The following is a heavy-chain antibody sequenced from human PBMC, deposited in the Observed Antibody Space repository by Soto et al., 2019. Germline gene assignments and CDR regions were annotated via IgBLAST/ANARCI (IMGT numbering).Heavy chain of an antibody. D-gene: IGHD2-15*01. V-gene: IGHV4-30-4*01. CDR1: GGSISSGAYF. CDR3: ARGIHGSSQYNNWFDP. Sequence: SETLSLTCTVSGGSISSGAYFWNWIRQSHGKGLEWLGYISYIGSTYYNPSLKSRLSISRDTSKNQFSLKMTSVIDADTAVYFCARGIHGSSQYNNWFDPWGQGTPVTVSS. J-gene: IGHJ5*02. CDR2: ISYIGST.